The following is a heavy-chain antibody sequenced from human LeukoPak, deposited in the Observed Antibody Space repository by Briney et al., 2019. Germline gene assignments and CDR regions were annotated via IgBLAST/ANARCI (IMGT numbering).Heavy chain of an antibody. D-gene: IGHD2-21*01. CDR3: ARDLGEVDY. V-gene: IGHV3-30*04. CDR1: GFTFRNYA. Sequence: PGGSLRLSCAASGFTFRNYAIYWVRQAPGKGLEWVALISYDGSNEYYADSVKGRFTISRDNSKNTLYLQINSLRVEDTAVYYCARDLGEVDYWGRGTLVTVSS. J-gene: IGHJ4*02. CDR2: ISYDGSNE.